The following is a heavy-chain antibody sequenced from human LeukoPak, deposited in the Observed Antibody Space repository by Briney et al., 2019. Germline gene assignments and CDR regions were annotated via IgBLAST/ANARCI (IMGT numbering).Heavy chain of an antibody. Sequence: SETLSLTCAVYGGSFNGYYWTWIRQPPGKGLEWIGEINHSGSTNYNPSLKSRVTISVDTSKNQFSLKLSSVTAADTAVYYCARFVSRGCSSTSCRDYWGQGTLVTVSS. D-gene: IGHD2-2*01. J-gene: IGHJ4*02. CDR2: INHSGST. V-gene: IGHV4-34*01. CDR3: ARFVSRGCSSTSCRDY. CDR1: GGSFNGYY.